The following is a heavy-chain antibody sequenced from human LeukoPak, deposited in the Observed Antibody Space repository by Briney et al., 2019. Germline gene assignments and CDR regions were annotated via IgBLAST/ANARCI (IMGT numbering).Heavy chain of an antibody. CDR2: IYYSGST. V-gene: IGHV4-59*01. CDR1: GGSISSYY. J-gene: IGHJ5*02. CDR3: ARLAGYCSGGSCYSFSP. Sequence: SETLSLTCTVSGGSISSYYWSWIRQPPGEGLEWIGYIYYSGSTNYNPSLRSRVTISVDTSKNQFSLKLSSVTAADTAVYYCARLAGYCSGGSCYSFSPWGQGTLVTVSS. D-gene: IGHD2-15*01.